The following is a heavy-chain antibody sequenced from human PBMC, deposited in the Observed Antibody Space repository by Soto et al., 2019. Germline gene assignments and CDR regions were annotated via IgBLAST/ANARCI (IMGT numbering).Heavy chain of an antibody. V-gene: IGHV1-8*01. Sequence: QVQLVQSGAEVKQPGASVKVSCKASGYTFTSYDINWVRQATGQGLEWMGWMNPNSGNTGYAQKFQGRVTMTRNTSISTAYMELSSLRSEDTAVYYCASRDCSRTSDAFEISGQGTMVTVSS. D-gene: IGHD2-21*02. CDR1: GYTFTSYD. J-gene: IGHJ3*02. CDR3: ASRDCSRTSDAFEI. CDR2: MNPNSGNT.